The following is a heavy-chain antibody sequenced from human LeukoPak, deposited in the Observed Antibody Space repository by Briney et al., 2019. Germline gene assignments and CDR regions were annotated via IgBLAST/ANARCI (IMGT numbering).Heavy chain of an antibody. CDR3: ARAPHVYGGNSGWYNWFDP. V-gene: IGHV1-2*04. D-gene: IGHD4-23*01. J-gene: IGHJ5*02. CDR2: INPNSGGT. Sequence: ASVKVSCKASGYTFTGYYMHWVRQAPGQGLEWMGWINPNSGGTNYAQKFQGWVTMTRDTSISTAYMELSRLRSDDTAVYYCARAPHVYGGNSGWYNWFDPWGQGTLVTVS. CDR1: GYTFTGYY.